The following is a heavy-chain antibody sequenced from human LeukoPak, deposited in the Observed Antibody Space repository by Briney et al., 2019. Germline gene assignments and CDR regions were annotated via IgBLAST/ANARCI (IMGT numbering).Heavy chain of an antibody. CDR1: GGSFSGYY. J-gene: IGHJ4*02. CDR3: ARDLQTGKD. D-gene: IGHD1-1*01. Sequence: SETLSLTCAVYGGSFSGYYWSWIRQPPGKGLEWVGEINHSGSTNYNPSLKSRVTISVDTSKNQFSLKLSSVTAADTAVYYCARDLQTGKDWGQGTLVTVSS. V-gene: IGHV4-34*01. CDR2: INHSGST.